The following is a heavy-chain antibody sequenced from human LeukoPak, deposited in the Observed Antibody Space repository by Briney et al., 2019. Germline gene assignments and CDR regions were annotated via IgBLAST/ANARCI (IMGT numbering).Heavy chain of an antibody. CDR3: AREHYYGSGLRYYYYYYMDV. J-gene: IGHJ6*03. CDR2: IYSTGSA. CDR1: GGSISSGDYY. D-gene: IGHD3-10*01. Sequence: SETLSLTCTVSGGSISSGDYYWNWIRQPAGKGLEWIGRIYSTGSANSYNPSLKSRVTISVDTSKNQFSLKLSSATAADTAVYYCAREHYYGSGLRYYYYYYMDVWGTGTTVTISS. V-gene: IGHV4-61*02.